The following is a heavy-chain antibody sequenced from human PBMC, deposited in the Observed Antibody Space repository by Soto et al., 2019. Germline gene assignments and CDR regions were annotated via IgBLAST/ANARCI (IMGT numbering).Heavy chain of an antibody. CDR3: ARHGIWTFRQLHCFDS. CDR2: IYYSGST. Sequence: SETLSLTCTVSGGSISSSSYYWGWIRQPPGKGLEWIGSIYYSGSTYYNPSLKSRVTISVDTSKNQFSLKLSSVTAADTAVYYCARHGIWTFRQLHCFDSWCQGTLVTVSS. J-gene: IGHJ5*01. V-gene: IGHV4-39*01. CDR1: GGSISSSSYY. D-gene: IGHD6-6*01.